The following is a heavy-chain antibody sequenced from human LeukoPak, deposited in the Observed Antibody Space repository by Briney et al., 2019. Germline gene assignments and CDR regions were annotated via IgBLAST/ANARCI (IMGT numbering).Heavy chain of an antibody. CDR3: ARLTGSYFDY. Sequence: GGSLRLSCAASGFTVSSNYMNWVRQAPGRGLEWVSMIYPDGNTFYTNSVKGRFTISRDNSKNTLDLQMSSLRAEDTAVYYCARLTGSYFDYWGQGTLVTVSS. J-gene: IGHJ4*02. V-gene: IGHV3-66*01. CDR1: GFTVSSNY. D-gene: IGHD7-27*01. CDR2: IYPDGNT.